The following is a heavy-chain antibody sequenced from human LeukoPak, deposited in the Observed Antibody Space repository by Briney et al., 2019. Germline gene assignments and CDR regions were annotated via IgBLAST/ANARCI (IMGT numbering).Heavy chain of an antibody. D-gene: IGHD5-18*01. CDR2: ISGSGGST. Sequence: GGSLTLSCAASGFTISSYAMSWVRQAPGTGLEGVSAISGSGGSTYYADPGRGRFTISRDNSKCPLYLQMNSPRAEDTAGYYCAKESREPWWISTNWFDPWGQGTLVTVSS. CDR1: GFTISSYA. V-gene: IGHV3-23*01. J-gene: IGHJ5*02. CDR3: AKESREPWWISTNWFDP.